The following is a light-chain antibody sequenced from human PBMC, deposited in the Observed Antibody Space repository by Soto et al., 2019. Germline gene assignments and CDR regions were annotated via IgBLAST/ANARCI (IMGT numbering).Light chain of an antibody. J-gene: IGKJ1*01. Sequence: IQLTQSPSSLSASLGDRVTIXXRSSQGVSNYLAWYQQKPGKAPXLLIYAASTLQSGVPSRFSGRGSGTDFTLTISSLQPEDFATYYCQQLNSYPWTFGQGTEV. CDR3: QQLNSYPWT. CDR1: QGVSNY. V-gene: IGKV1-9*01. CDR2: AAS.